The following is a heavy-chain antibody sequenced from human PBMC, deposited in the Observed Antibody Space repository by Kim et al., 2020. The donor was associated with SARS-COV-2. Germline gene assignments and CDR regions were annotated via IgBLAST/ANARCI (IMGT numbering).Heavy chain of an antibody. J-gene: IGHJ3*02. V-gene: IGHV1-69*13. CDR1: GGTFSSYA. CDR2: IIPIFGTA. CDR3: ARHSGSSGYRDAFDI. D-gene: IGHD3-22*01. Sequence: SVKVSCKASGGTFSSYAISWVRQAPGQGLEWMGGIIPIFGTANYAQKFQGRVTITADESTSTAYMELSSLRSEDTAVYYCARHSGSSGYRDAFDIWGQGTMVTVSS.